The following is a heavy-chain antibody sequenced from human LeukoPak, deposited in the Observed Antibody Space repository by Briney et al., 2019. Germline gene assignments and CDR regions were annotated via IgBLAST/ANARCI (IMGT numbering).Heavy chain of an antibody. J-gene: IGHJ2*01. D-gene: IGHD5-12*01. CDR1: GFTFRSYG. Sequence: PGGSLRLSCAASGFTFRSYGMHWVRQAPGKGLEWEAIIWYDGSNKYYTDSVKGRFVISKDNSKNTLYLQMNSLRAEDTAVYYCARVRGSGSEYWYIDLWGRGTLVTVSS. CDR3: ARVRGSGSEYWYIDL. CDR2: IWYDGSNK. V-gene: IGHV3-33*01.